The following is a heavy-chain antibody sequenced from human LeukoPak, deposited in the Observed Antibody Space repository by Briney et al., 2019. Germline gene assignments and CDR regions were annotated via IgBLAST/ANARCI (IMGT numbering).Heavy chain of an antibody. CDR1: GFTFSTYS. V-gene: IGHV3-21*01. Sequence: GGSLRLSCAASGFTFSTYSMNWVRQALGRGLEWVSSISSSSKYIYYADSVKGRFTISRDDAKNSLSLQMNSLRAEDTAVYYCARDLDIVVVPASWFYPWGQGTLVTVSS. CDR3: ARDLDIVVVPASWFYP. D-gene: IGHD2-2*03. J-gene: IGHJ5*02. CDR2: ISSSSKYI.